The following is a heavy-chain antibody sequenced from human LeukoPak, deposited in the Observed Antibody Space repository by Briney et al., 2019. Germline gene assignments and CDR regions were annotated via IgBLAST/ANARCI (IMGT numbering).Heavy chain of an antibody. CDR3: AQWGYGDYEFYYSDY. CDR1: GYTFTGYY. V-gene: IGHV1-2*02. CDR2: INPNSGDT. J-gene: IGHJ4*02. D-gene: IGHD4-17*01. Sequence: ASVKVSCKASGYTFTGYYMHWVRQAPGQGLEWMGWINPNSGDTNYAQKFHGRVTMTRDTSISTAYMELSRLRSDDTAVYYCAQWGYGDYEFYYSDYWGQGTLVTVSS.